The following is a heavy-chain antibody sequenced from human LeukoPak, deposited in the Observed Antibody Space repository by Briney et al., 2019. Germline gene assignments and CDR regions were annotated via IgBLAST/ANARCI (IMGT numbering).Heavy chain of an antibody. CDR1: GFTFSSYW. J-gene: IGHJ4*02. V-gene: IGHV3-74*01. D-gene: IGHD6-19*01. CDR2: INKDGSST. CDR3: AKDRSGWYYFDY. Sequence: GGSLRLSCAASGFTFSSYWMHWVRQAPGKGLVWVSRINKDGSSTTYADSVKGRFTISRDNSKNTLYLQMNSLRAEDTAVYYCAKDRSGWYYFDYWGQGTLVTVSS.